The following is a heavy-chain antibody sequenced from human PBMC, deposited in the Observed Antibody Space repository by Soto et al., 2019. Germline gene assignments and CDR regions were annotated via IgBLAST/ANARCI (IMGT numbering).Heavy chain of an antibody. D-gene: IGHD4-17*01. J-gene: IGHJ6*03. CDR1: GFTFSSYS. CDR3: ARDRSTVNYYYYYYYTDV. Sequence: GGSLRLSCAASGFTFSSYSMNWVRQAPGKGLEWVSYISSSSSTIYYADSVKGRFTISRDNAKNSLYLQMNSLRAEDTAVYYCARDRSTVNYYYYYYYTDVCGKWTTVTVSS. CDR2: ISSSSSTI. V-gene: IGHV3-48*01.